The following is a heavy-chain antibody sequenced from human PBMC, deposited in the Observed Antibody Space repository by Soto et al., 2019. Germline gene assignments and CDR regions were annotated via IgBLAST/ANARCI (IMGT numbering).Heavy chain of an antibody. D-gene: IGHD6-13*01. V-gene: IGHV3-9*01. CDR2: ISWNSGSI. Sequence: EVQLVESGGGLVQPGRSLRLSCAASGFTFDDYAMHWVRQAPGKGLEWVSGISWNSGSIGYADSVKGRFTISRDNAKNSQYLQMNSLRAEHTALYYCAKDLRIAAASTGGVTPLGFDPWGQGTLVTVSS. CDR1: GFTFDDYA. CDR3: AKDLRIAAASTGGVTPLGFDP. J-gene: IGHJ5*02.